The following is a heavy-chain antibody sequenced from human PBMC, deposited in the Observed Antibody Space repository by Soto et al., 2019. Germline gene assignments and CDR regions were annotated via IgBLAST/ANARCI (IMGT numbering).Heavy chain of an antibody. CDR1: GFTFSSYS. D-gene: IGHD3-3*01. Sequence: GGSLRLSNEASGFTFSSYSINWVRQAPGKGLEWISYISTTSSSIYYADSVKGRFTISRDNAKNSLFLQMNSLRDEDTAVYYCARKGVAFDYWGQGALVTVSS. J-gene: IGHJ4*02. CDR2: ISTTSSSI. V-gene: IGHV3-48*02. CDR3: ARKGVAFDY.